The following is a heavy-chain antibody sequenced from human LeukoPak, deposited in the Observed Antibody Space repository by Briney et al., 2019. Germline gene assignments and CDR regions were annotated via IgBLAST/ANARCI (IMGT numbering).Heavy chain of an antibody. Sequence: GSLRPSCAASGIPLKESWDGWGRQAPGEGLGWVANLKQDGGEKYYVDSVKGRFTISRDDAKTSVYLQMNSLRAEDTAVYYCARNKGWELPAELDSWGQGTLVTVSS. D-gene: IGHD2-15*01. V-gene: IGHV3-7*01. J-gene: IGHJ4*02. CDR2: LKQDGGEK. CDR3: ARNKGWELPAELDS. CDR1: GIPLKESW.